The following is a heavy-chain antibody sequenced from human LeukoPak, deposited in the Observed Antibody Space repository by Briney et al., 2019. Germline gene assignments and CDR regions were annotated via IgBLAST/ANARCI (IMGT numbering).Heavy chain of an antibody. D-gene: IGHD2-2*01. Sequence: GGSLRLSCAASGFTFSSYWMSWVRQAPGKGLEWVANIKQDGSEKYYVDSVKGRFTISRDNAKNSLYPQMNSLRAEDTAVYYCARDYCSSTSCQDHYYYSMDVWGKGTTVTVSS. CDR2: IKQDGSEK. CDR3: ARDYCSSTSCQDHYYYSMDV. J-gene: IGHJ6*03. CDR1: GFTFSSYW. V-gene: IGHV3-7*01.